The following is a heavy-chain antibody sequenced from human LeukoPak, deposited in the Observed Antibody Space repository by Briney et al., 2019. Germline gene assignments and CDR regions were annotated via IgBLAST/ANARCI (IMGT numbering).Heavy chain of an antibody. J-gene: IGHJ5*02. CDR3: ARDAADSNFLNWFDP. CDR2: VSSGAGTI. V-gene: IGHV3-48*03. D-gene: IGHD4-11*01. CDR1: GFSFRSYE. Sequence: GGSLRLCCAASGFSFRSYEMNWVRQAAGKGLEWVSYVSSGAGTIYYADSVKGRFTISRDDAKNSVYLQMNNLRVEDTAVYYCARDAADSNFLNWFDPWGQGTLVIVSS.